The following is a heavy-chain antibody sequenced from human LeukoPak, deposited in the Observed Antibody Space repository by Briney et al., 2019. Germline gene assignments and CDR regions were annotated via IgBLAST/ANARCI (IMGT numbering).Heavy chain of an antibody. CDR3: AKGSSLVLAAPFFDY. J-gene: IGHJ4*02. D-gene: IGHD2-15*01. Sequence: PGGSLRLSCAASGFTFSSYVMSWVRQAPGKGLEWVSVISGSGSSTDYADSVKGRFTISRDKSKNTMYLQMNILRAEDTAVYYFAKGSSLVLAAPFFDYWGEGALVTVSS. CDR1: GFTFSSYV. CDR2: ISGSGSST. V-gene: IGHV3-23*01.